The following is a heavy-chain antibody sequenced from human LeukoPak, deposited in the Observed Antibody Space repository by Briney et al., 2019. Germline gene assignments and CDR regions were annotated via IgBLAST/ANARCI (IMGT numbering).Heavy chain of an antibody. Sequence: ASVKVSCKASGYTFTGHYMHWVRQAPGQGLEWMGWINANSGGTDYAQKFQDRVTMTRDTSISTAYMELSRLRSDDTAVYYCARDGHGGNSFDYWGQGTLVTVSS. CDR2: INANSGGT. CDR1: GYTFTGHY. V-gene: IGHV1-2*02. D-gene: IGHD4-23*01. CDR3: ARDGHGGNSFDY. J-gene: IGHJ4*02.